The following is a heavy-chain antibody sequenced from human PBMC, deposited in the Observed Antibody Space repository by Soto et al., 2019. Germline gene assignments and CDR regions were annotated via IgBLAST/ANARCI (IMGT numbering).Heavy chain of an antibody. D-gene: IGHD7-27*01. J-gene: IGHJ4*02. CDR2: ISGSGDST. CDR1: GFTFSSYA. CDR3: AREDWGSYYFDY. V-gene: IGHV3-23*01. Sequence: EVQLFESGGGLVQPGGSLRLSCAASGFTFSSYAMSWVRQAPGKGLEWVSAISGSGDSTYYADSMKGRFTISRDNSKNTVSLQMNSLRAEDTAVYYCAREDWGSYYFDYWGQGTLVTVSS.